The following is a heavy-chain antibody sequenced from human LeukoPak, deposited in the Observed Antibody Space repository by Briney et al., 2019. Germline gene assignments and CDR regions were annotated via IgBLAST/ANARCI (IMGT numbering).Heavy chain of an antibody. CDR2: IYYSGST. V-gene: IGHV4-59*01. CDR1: GGSISSYY. D-gene: IGHD2-2*01. J-gene: IGHJ4*02. CDR3: ARASIVVVPAATFDF. Sequence: SETLSLTCTVSGGSISSYYWSWIRQPPGKGLEWIGYIYYSGSTNYNPSLKSRVTISVDTSKNQFSLKLSSVTAADTAVYYCARASIVVVPAATFDFWGQGTLVTVSS.